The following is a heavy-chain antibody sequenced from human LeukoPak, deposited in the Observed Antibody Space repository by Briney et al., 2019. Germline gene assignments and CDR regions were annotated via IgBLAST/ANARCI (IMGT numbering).Heavy chain of an antibody. CDR2: IIPILGIA. Sequence: GSSVKVSCKASGGTFSSYAISWVRQAPGQGLEWMGRIIPILGIANYAQKFQGRVTITADKSTSTAYMELSSLRSEDTAVYYCARDLDRATSTDYWGQGTLVTVSS. V-gene: IGHV1-69*04. CDR1: GGTFSSYA. J-gene: IGHJ4*02. D-gene: IGHD3-10*01. CDR3: ARDLDRATSTDY.